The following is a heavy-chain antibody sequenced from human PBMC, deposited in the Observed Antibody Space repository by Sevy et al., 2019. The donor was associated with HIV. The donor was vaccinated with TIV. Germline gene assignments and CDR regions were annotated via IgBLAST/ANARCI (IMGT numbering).Heavy chain of an antibody. CDR1: GFTFSNAW. CDR3: TTPYYDYVWGSYRTYYFDY. Sequence: GGSLRLSCAASGFTFSNAWMSWVRQAPGKGLEWVGRIKSKTDGGTTDYAAPVKGRFTISRDDSKNTLYLQMNSLKTXXXXVYYCTTPYYDYVWGSYRTYYFDYWGQGTLVTVSS. V-gene: IGHV3-15*01. J-gene: IGHJ4*02. D-gene: IGHD3-16*02. CDR2: IKSKTDGGTT.